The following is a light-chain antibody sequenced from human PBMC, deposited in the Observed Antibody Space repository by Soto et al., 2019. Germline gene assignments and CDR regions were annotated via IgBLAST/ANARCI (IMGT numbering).Light chain of an antibody. CDR3: SSYTTTGARV. CDR1: SSDVGAYNY. CDR2: EVS. V-gene: IGLV2-14*01. Sequence: QSALTQPASVSGSPGQSITISCTGTSSDVGAYNYVSWYQQHPGKAPKLLIYEVSNRPSGVSSRFSGSKSGNTASLIVSGLQADDEADYYCSSYTTTGARVFGTGTKLTVL. J-gene: IGLJ1*01.